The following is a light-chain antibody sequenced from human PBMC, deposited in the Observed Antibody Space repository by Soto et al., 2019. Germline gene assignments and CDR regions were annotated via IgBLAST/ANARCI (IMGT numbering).Light chain of an antibody. CDR2: ADD. CDR1: SGSIASNY. Sequence: NFMLTQPHSVSESPGKTVTISCTGSSGSIASNYVQWYQQRPGSAPTTVIYADDQRPSGVPDRFSGSIDRSTNSASLTISGLRTDDEADYYCQSYDSSNVVFGGGTKLTVL. J-gene: IGLJ2*01. CDR3: QSYDSSNVV. V-gene: IGLV6-57*02.